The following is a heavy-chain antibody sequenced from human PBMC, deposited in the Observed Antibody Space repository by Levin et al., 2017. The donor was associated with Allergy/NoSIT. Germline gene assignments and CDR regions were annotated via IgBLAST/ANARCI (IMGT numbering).Heavy chain of an antibody. Sequence: SETLSLTCAVSGGSITSSNWWSWVRQPPGKGLEWIGEIYHSGTTNYSPSLKSRVTISVDKARNQFSLLLSSVTAADTAFYYCARDRAHYYSSGGFDYWGQGTLVTVSA. V-gene: IGHV4-4*02. CDR3: ARDRAHYYSSGGFDY. CDR1: GGSITSSNW. D-gene: IGHD3-10*01. CDR2: IYHSGTT. J-gene: IGHJ4*02.